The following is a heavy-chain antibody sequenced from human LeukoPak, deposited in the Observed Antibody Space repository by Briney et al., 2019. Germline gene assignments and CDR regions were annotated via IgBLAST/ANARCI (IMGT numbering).Heavy chain of an antibody. CDR2: ILNNDIGGNA. CDR1: GFTFSSST. D-gene: IGHD1-26*01. Sequence: GGSLRLSCTASGFTFSSSTMSWVRQAPGKRQEWVSGILNNDIGGNAYYADAVKGRFTISRDDSKSTLYLEMNSLRAEDTAMYYCVKEIKYVGATYLHSWGQGTLVTVSS. J-gene: IGHJ4*02. CDR3: VKEIKYVGATYLHS. V-gene: IGHV3-23*01.